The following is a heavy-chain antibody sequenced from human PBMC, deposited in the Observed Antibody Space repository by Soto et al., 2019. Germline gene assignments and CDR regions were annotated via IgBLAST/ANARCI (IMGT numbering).Heavy chain of an antibody. J-gene: IGHJ6*02. CDR3: ARLQGPIVVVPTALWYGMDV. CDR2: IDPSDSYT. D-gene: IGHD2-2*01. Sequence: PGESLKISCKGSGYSFTSYWISWVRQMPGKGLECMGRIDPSDSYTNYSPSFQGHVTISADKSVSTAYLQWSSLKASDTAMYYCARLQGPIVVVPTALWYGMDVWAQGTTVTGSS. V-gene: IGHV5-10-1*01. CDR1: GYSFTSYW.